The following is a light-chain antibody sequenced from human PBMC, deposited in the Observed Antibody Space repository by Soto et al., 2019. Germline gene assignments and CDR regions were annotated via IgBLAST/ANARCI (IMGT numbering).Light chain of an antibody. V-gene: IGLV1-40*01. J-gene: IGLJ2*01. CDR2: GNS. Sequence: QSVPTQPPSVSGAPGQRVTISCTGSSSNIGAGYDVQWYQQLPGTAPKLLIYGNSNRPSGVPDRFSGSKSGTSASLAITGLQAEDEADYYCQSYDSSHVIFGGGTKVTVL. CDR1: SSNIGAGYD. CDR3: QSYDSSHVI.